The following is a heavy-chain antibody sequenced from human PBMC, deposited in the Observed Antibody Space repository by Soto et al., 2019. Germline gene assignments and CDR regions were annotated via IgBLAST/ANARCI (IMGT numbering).Heavy chain of an antibody. CDR2: VNPILSMS. CDR3: ATSYGSGYRAVDY. J-gene: IGHJ4*02. V-gene: IGHV1-69*04. CDR1: GDTFSFYS. D-gene: IGHD3-10*01. Sequence: QVQLVQSGAEVKRPGSSVKVSCKASGDTFSFYSINWVRQAPGLGREWMGRVNPILSMSNYAQRFQGRVTMTADKSTSTAYMELSGLRSEDTAMYYCATSYGSGYRAVDYWGQGALVTVSS.